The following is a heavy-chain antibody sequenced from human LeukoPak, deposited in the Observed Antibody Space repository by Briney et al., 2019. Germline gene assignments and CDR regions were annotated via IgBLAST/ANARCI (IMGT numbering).Heavy chain of an antibody. V-gene: IGHV1-3*01. J-gene: IGHJ6*02. CDR2: INAGNGNT. CDR3: ALLGYYGMDV. Sequence: ASVKVSCKASGYTLTSYAMHWVRQAPGQRLEWMGWINAGNGNTKYSQKFQGRVTMTRDTSISTAYMELSRLRSDDTAVYYCALLGYYGMDVWGQGTTVTVSS. D-gene: IGHD2-15*01. CDR1: GYTLTSYA.